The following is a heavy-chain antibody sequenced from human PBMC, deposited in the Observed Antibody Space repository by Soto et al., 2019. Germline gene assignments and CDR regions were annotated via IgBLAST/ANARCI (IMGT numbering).Heavy chain of an antibody. Sequence: QVQLVESGGGVVQPGRSLRLSCAASGFTFSTHGMHWVRQAPGKGLEWVAVVSYDGGRKYYADSVKGRFTASRDNSKNTLYMALNSLRTEDTAVYYGAKIYCGGGSCYWCCDLWGRGTLVTVSS. J-gene: IGHJ2*01. CDR3: AKIYCGGGSCYWCCDL. D-gene: IGHD2-15*01. CDR1: GFTFSTHG. V-gene: IGHV3-30*18. CDR2: VSYDGGRK.